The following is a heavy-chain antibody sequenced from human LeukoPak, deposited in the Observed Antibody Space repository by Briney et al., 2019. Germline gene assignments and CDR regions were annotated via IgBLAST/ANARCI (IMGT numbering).Heavy chain of an antibody. V-gene: IGHV3-30*19. CDR3: ARGNKGVSDPDS. Sequence: GGSLRLSCAASGFTFSSYGMHWVRQAPGKGLEWVAVMSNDGSKEDYADSVKGRFSISRDNSQNTLYLQMNSLRPEDAAIYYCARGNKGVSDPDSWGQGTLVTVSS. CDR2: MSNDGSKE. D-gene: IGHD1/OR15-1a*01. CDR1: GFTFSSYG. J-gene: IGHJ4*02.